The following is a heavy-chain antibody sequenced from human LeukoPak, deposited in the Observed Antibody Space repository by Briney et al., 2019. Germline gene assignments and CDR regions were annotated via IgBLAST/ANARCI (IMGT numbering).Heavy chain of an antibody. D-gene: IGHD2-8*01. CDR2: ISSGSEK. CDR1: GFTFSIFP. J-gene: IGHJ4*02. V-gene: IGHV3-30*04. CDR3: ARDLYLSAVYYFDS. Sequence: GGSLRLSCEAPGFTFSIFPMHWVRQAPGKGLEWVALISSGSEKYYADSVKGRFTISRDNSKNMLYLQMNSLRADDTAVYYCARDLYLSAVYYFDSWGQGTLVIVSS.